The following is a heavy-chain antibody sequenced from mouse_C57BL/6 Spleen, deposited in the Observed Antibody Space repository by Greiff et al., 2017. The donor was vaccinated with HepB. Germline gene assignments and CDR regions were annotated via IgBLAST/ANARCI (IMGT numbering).Heavy chain of an antibody. V-gene: IGHV3-6*01. D-gene: IGHD2-4*01. CDR2: ISYDGSN. CDR1: GYSITSCYY. Sequence: EVQRVESGPGLVKPSQSLSLTCSVTGYSITSCYYWNWIRQFPGNKLEWMGYISYDGSNNYNPSLKNRISITRDTSKNQFFLKLNSVTTEDTATYYCARDGDYDEESFDVWGTGTTVTVSS. J-gene: IGHJ1*03. CDR3: ARDGDYDEESFDV.